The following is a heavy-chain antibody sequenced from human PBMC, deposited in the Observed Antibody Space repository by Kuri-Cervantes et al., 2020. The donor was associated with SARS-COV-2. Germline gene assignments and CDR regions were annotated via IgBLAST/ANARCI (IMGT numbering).Heavy chain of an antibody. CDR1: GGSFSGYY. Sequence: ESLKISCAFYGGSFSGYYWSWIRQPPGKGLEWIGEINHSGSTNYNPSLKSRVTISVDTSKNQFSLKLSSVTAADTAVYYCARVKSVVTPDIDYWGQGTLVTVSS. CDR3: ARVKSVVTPDIDY. V-gene: IGHV4-34*01. J-gene: IGHJ4*02. CDR2: INHSGST. D-gene: IGHD4-23*01.